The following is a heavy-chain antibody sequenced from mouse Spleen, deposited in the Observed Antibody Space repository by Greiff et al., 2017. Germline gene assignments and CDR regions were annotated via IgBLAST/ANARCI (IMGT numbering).Heavy chain of an antibody. J-gene: IGHJ2*01. CDR3: ARWDTTVFDY. CDR1: GYTFTSYD. D-gene: IGHD2-12*01. CDR2: IYPRVGST. Sequence: VQLQQSGPELVKPGASVKLSCKASGYTFTSYDIKWVKQRPGQGLEWIGWIYPRVGSTKYNEKFKGKATLTVDTSSSTAYMELHSLTSADCAVYFSARWDTTVFDYWGQGATLTVSS. V-gene: IGHV1-85*01.